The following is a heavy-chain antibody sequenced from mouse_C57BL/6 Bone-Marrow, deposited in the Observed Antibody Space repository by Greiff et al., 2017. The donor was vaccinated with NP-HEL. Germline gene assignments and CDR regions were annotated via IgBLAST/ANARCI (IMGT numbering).Heavy chain of an antibody. CDR1: GFSLTSYG. D-gene: IGHD1-1*01. CDR2: IWSGGST. J-gene: IGHJ4*01. CDR3: ARPPSFITTVVAKGDYYAMDY. Sequence: QVQLQQSGPGLVQPSQSLSITCTVSGFSLTSYGVHWVRQSPGKGLEWLGVIWSGGSTDYNAAFISRLSISKDNSKSQVFFKMNSLQADDTAIYYCARPPSFITTVVAKGDYYAMDYWGQGTSVTVSS. V-gene: IGHV2-2*01.